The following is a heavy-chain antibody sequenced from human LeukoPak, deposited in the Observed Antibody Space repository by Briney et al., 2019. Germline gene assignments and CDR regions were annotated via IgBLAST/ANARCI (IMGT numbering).Heavy chain of an antibody. CDR1: GGSIRSDY. V-gene: IGHV4-59*12. J-gene: IGHJ6*02. CDR2: IYCSGSP. Sequence: SETLSLTCTVSGGSIRSDYWSWIRQPPEKGMEWIGYIYCSGSPTYNPSLKSRVTVSIDTSKNQFSLKLSSVTAADTAVYYCARGRKSRVTTPNYYYYYGMDVWGQGTTVTVSS. D-gene: IGHD4-17*01. CDR3: ARGRKSRVTTPNYYYYYGMDV.